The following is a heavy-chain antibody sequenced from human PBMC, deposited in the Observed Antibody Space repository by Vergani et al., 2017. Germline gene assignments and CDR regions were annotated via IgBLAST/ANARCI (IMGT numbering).Heavy chain of an antibody. D-gene: IGHD3-16*02. CDR3: ARDLSDYDYVWGSYQHLNWFYP. CDR2: IYHSGST. J-gene: IGHJ5*02. Sequence: QVQLQESGPGLVKPSETLSLTCTVSGYSISSGYYWGWIRQPPGKGLEWIGSIYHSGSTYYNPSLKSRVTISVDTSKNQFSLKPSSVTAADTAVYYCARDLSDYDYVWGSYQHLNWFYPWGQGTLVTVSS. CDR1: GYSISSGYY. V-gene: IGHV4-38-2*02.